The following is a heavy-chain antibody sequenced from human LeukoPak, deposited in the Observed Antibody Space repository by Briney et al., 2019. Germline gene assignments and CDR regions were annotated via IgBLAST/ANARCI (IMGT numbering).Heavy chain of an antibody. CDR3: ARGGGPRYYFDY. J-gene: IGHJ4*02. CDR1: EFTVNSNY. V-gene: IGHV3-53*01. CDR2: IYSGGST. Sequence: GASLRLSCAACEFTVNSNYMRWVRQAPGEGLERVLVIYSGGSTYYADSLKGRFTISTDNSKTTRYLQMNSLRAGDTAVYYCARGGGPRYYFDYWGQGTLVTVSS. D-gene: IGHD3-16*01.